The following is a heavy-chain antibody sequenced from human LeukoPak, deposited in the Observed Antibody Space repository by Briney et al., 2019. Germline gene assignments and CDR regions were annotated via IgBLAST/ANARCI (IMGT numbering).Heavy chain of an antibody. V-gene: IGHV3-23*01. J-gene: IGHJ4*02. Sequence: GGSLRLSCAASEFSVGSNYMTWVRQAPGKGLEWVSSMSGSVGTTYYADSVKGRFTISRDNSKNTLYLQMNSLRAEDTAVYYCARSLSSRFSGPRRPYYFDYWGQGTLVTVSS. D-gene: IGHD3-16*02. CDR1: EFSVGSNY. CDR3: ARSLSSRFSGPRRPYYFDY. CDR2: MSGSVGTT.